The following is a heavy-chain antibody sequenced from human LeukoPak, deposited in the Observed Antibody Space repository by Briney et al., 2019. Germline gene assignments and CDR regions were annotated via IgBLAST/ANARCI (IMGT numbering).Heavy chain of an antibody. V-gene: IGHV4-4*07. Sequence: SETPSLTCTVSGGSISTYYWSWIRQPAGKGLEWIGRIHTSGSTLYDPSLKSRVTMSVDTSKNQFSLKLRSVTAADTAMYYCARGPAMGATYFESWGQGILVTVSS. D-gene: IGHD1-26*01. CDR1: GGSISTYY. CDR3: ARGPAMGATYFES. J-gene: IGHJ4*02. CDR2: IHTSGST.